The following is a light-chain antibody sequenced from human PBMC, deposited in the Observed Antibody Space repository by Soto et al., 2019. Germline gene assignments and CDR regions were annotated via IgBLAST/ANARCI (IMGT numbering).Light chain of an antibody. CDR2: GAS. J-gene: IGKJ4*01. CDR1: QSVSSY. CDR3: QQRSNWPLT. V-gene: IGKV3-11*01. Sequence: EIVLTQSPATLSLSPGERATLSCRASQSVSSYVAWYQSKPGQAPRLLMYGASIRVIGIPARFSGSGSGTDFTLTISSLEPEDFAVYYCQQRSNWPLTFGGGTKVEI.